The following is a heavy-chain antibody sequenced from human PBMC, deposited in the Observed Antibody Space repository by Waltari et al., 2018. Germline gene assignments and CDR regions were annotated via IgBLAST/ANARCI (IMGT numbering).Heavy chain of an antibody. D-gene: IGHD5-12*01. Sequence: EVQLVQSGAEVKKPGATVKISCQVSGYTFTDSYMHLVQQAPGKGLEWMGLVDPEDGETIYAEKFQGRVTITADTSTDTAYMELSSLRSEDTAVDDCATAGGESGYDFDYWGQGTLVTVSS. CDR1: GYTFTDSY. J-gene: IGHJ4*02. CDR2: VDPEDGET. V-gene: IGHV1-69-2*01. CDR3: ATAGGESGYDFDY.